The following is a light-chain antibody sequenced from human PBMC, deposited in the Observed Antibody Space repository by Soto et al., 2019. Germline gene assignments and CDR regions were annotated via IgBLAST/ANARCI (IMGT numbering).Light chain of an antibody. CDR3: QEYNSAPWT. V-gene: IGKV1-27*01. CDR2: AAS. J-gene: IGKJ1*01. Sequence: DMQMTQSPSSLSASVGDRVTITCRASQGIRNYLAWYQQKPGKVPKLLIYAASTLQSGVPSRFSGSGSGTDFTLPISSLQPEDVATYYCQEYNSAPWTFGQGTKAEIK. CDR1: QGIRNY.